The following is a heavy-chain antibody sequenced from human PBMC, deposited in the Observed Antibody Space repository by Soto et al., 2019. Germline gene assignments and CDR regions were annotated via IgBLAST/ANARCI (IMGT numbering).Heavy chain of an antibody. J-gene: IGHJ4*02. CDR3: ARSTITFIEVPDY. CDR1: GGSINSYY. Sequence: SEPLSLTCTASGGSINSYYWNWIRKPPGKELEWIGYIYYSGSTRYNPSLQSPVTMSVPTSKIQVSLQLRSVTAANTAVYFGARSTITFIEVPDYWGKGTPVTGSS. D-gene: IGHD5-12*01. CDR2: IYYSGST. V-gene: IGHV4-59*01.